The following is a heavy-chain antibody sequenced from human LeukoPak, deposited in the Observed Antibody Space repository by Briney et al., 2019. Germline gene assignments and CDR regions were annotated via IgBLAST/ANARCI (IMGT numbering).Heavy chain of an antibody. J-gene: IGHJ6*02. V-gene: IGHV1-69*13. CDR1: GGTFSSYA. CDR2: IIPIFGTA. Sequence: SVKVSCKASGGTFSSYAISWVRQAPGQGLEWMGGIIPIFGTANYAQKFQGRVTITADESTSTAYMELSSLRSEDTAVYYCARVYVGIGRVAAAGRDYYYYGMDVWGQGTTVTVSS. D-gene: IGHD6-13*01. CDR3: ARVYVGIGRVAAAGRDYYYYGMDV.